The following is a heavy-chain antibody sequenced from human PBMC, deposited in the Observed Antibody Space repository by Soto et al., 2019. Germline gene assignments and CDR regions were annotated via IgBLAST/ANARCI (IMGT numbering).Heavy chain of an antibody. CDR1: GFTFTNYA. Sequence: GGSLRLSCAASGFTFTNYAMSWVRQAPGKGLEWVSAISGSGAGTFYTDYVKGRFTISRDDSKSTLSLQMISLRAEDTAVYYCAKGGGNYFFDYWGQGT. J-gene: IGHJ4*02. V-gene: IGHV3-23*01. CDR3: AKGGGNYFFDY. CDR2: ISGSGAGT. D-gene: IGHD1-26*01.